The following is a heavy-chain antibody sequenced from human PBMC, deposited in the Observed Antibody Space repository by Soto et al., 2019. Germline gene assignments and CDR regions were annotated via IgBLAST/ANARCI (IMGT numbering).Heavy chain of an antibody. D-gene: IGHD4-17*01. Sequence: ASVKVSCKVSGYTLTELSMHWVRQAPGKGLEWMGGFDPEDGETIYAQKFQGRVTITRDTSASTAYMELSSLRSEDAAVYYCARTLYGDYYGYWGQGTLVTVSS. CDR2: FDPEDGET. CDR3: ARTLYGDYYGY. CDR1: GYTLTELS. J-gene: IGHJ4*02. V-gene: IGHV1-24*01.